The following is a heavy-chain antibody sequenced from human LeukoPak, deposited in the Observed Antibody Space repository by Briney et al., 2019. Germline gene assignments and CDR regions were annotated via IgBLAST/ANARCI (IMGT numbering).Heavy chain of an antibody. Sequence: SETLSLTCAVYGASFSGYYWSWIRQPPGKGLEWMGEINHSGSTNYNPSLKSRVTISVDTSKNQFSLKLSSVTAADTAVDYCARVLSLLSNYYDSSGSPDGYYYYMDVWGKGTTVTVSS. V-gene: IGHV4-34*01. CDR2: INHSGST. J-gene: IGHJ6*03. D-gene: IGHD3-22*01. CDR3: ARVLSLLSNYYDSSGSPDGYYYYMDV. CDR1: GASFSGYY.